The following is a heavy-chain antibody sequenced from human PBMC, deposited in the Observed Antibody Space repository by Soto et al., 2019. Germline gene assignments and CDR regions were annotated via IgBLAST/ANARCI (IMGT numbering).Heavy chain of an antibody. CDR2: INHSGST. V-gene: IGHV4-34*01. Sequence: SETLSLTCAVYGGSFSGYYWSWICQPPGKGLEWIGEINHSGSTNYNPSLKSRVTISVDTSTNQVSLKLSSVTAADTAVYYCAGTEESGYYDAFDILGQGTMVTVSS. CDR3: AGTEESGYYDAFDI. CDR1: GGSFSGYY. J-gene: IGHJ3*02. D-gene: IGHD3-22*01.